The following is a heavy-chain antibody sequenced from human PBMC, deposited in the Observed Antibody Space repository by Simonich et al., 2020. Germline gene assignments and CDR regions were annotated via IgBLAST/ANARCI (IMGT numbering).Heavy chain of an antibody. CDR2: ISAYKGNT. CDR3: ARASRGTWWYYYFDY. Sequence: QVQLVQSGAEVKKPGASVKVSCKASGYTFTSYGLRWVRQAPGQGLEWMGWISAYKGNTNNAQKLQGRVTMTTDTSTSTAYMELRSLRSDDTAVYYCARASRGTWWYYYFDYWGQGTLVTVSS. J-gene: IGHJ4*02. V-gene: IGHV1-18*01. CDR1: GYTFTSYG. D-gene: IGHD2-15*01.